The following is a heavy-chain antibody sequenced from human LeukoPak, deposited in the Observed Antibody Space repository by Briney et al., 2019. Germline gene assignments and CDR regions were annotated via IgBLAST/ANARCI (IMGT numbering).Heavy chain of an antibody. V-gene: IGHV3-23*01. CDR1: GFTFSSYA. Sequence: GGSLRLSCAASGFTFSSYAMSWVRQAPGKGLEWVSAISGSGGSTYYADSVKGRFTISRDNSKNTLYLQMSSLRAEDTAVYCCAKDLQPYHYDSWGAFDIWGQGTMVTVSS. J-gene: IGHJ3*02. CDR2: ISGSGGST. CDR3: AKDLQPYHYDSWGAFDI. D-gene: IGHD3-22*01.